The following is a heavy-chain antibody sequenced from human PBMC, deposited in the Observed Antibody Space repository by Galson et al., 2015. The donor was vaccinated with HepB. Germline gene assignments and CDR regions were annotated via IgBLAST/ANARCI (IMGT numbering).Heavy chain of an antibody. D-gene: IGHD6-13*01. CDR1: GFTFSDYY. J-gene: IGHJ5*02. CDR3: ARRYSSSWSNTNWFDP. V-gene: IGHV3-11*06. Sequence: SLRLSCAASGFTFSDYYMTWIRQAPGKGLESVSYISGGGTHTNYADSVKGRFTISRDNAKNSLYLQMNSLRAEDTAFYYCARRYSSSWSNTNWFDPWGQGTLVTVSS. CDR2: ISGGGTHT.